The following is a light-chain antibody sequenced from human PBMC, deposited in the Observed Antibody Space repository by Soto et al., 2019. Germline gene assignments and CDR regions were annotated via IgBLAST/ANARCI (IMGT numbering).Light chain of an antibody. V-gene: IGKV3-11*01. J-gene: IGKJ5*01. CDR2: GAS. CDR3: QQRINFIT. CDR1: QSVSSY. Sequence: EGVLTQSPATLSLSPGEGATLSCRASQSVSSYLAWYQQKPGQAPRLLIYGASNRATGIPARFSGSGSGTDFTLTISSLEPEDSAVYYCQQRINFITFGQGTRLEIK.